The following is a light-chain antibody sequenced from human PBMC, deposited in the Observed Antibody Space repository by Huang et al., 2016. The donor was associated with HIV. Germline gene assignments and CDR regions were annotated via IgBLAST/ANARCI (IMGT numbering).Light chain of an antibody. CDR3: LQTYTYPWT. J-gene: IGKJ1*01. Sequence: IQMTQSPASLSASVGDRVTITCRASQAIRSDLGWYQQIVGKAPKLLVSATSHLQSGVPSRFSGSGSGTHFTLTISGLQSEDFATYYCLQTYTYPWTFGQGTKVEI. CDR1: QAIRSD. V-gene: IGKV1-6*01. CDR2: ATS.